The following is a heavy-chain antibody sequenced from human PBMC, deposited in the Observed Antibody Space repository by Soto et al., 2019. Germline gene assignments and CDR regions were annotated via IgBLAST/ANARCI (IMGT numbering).Heavy chain of an antibody. Sequence: KFQGRVTITRDTSASTAYMELSSLRSEDTAVYYCARGYGGYFHWFDPLGQGTLVTVSS. V-gene: IGHV1-3*01. J-gene: IGHJ5*02. CDR3: ARGYGGYFHWFDP. D-gene: IGHD5-12*01.